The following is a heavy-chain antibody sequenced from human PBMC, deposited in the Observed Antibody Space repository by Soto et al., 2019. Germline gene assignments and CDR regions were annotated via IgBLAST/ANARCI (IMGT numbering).Heavy chain of an antibody. D-gene: IGHD3-22*01. J-gene: IGHJ5*02. V-gene: IGHV4-31*04. Sequence: QVRLQESGPGLVKPSQTLSLTCTVSGGSISSGGSYWSWIRQHPGKGLEWFGYIYYSGSTYYNPSLKSRAFMSVDTSKNQFSLHLSSVTAADTAIYYCAGGDYSNWFDPWGQGTLVTVSS. CDR3: AGGDYSNWFDP. CDR1: GGSISSGGSY. CDR2: IYYSGST.